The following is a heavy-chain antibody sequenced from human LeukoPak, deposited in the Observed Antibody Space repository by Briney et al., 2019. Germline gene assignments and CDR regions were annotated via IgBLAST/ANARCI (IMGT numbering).Heavy chain of an antibody. CDR2: ISYEGRNI. D-gene: IGHD6-13*01. V-gene: IGHV3-30*03. Sequence: GGSLRLSCAASGFTFSSYGMHWVRQAPGKGLEWVTVISYEGRNIFYADSVKGRFTISRDNAENSLYLQMNSLRAEDTAVYYCARVGLTTAAGTYDYWGQGTLVTVSS. J-gene: IGHJ4*02. CDR1: GFTFSSYG. CDR3: ARVGLTTAAGTYDY.